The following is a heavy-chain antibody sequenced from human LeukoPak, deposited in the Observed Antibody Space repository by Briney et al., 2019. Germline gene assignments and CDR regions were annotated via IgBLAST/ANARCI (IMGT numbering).Heavy chain of an antibody. Sequence: SETLSLTCAVYGGSFSGYYWSWIRQPPGKGLEWIGEINHSGSTNYNPSLKSRVTISVDTSKNQFSLKLSSVTAADTAVYYCARRRSFWGGSTHTYYMDVWGKGTTVTISS. CDR2: INHSGST. CDR3: ARRRSFWGGSTHTYYMDV. CDR1: GGSFSGYY. J-gene: IGHJ6*03. V-gene: IGHV4-34*01. D-gene: IGHD3-16*01.